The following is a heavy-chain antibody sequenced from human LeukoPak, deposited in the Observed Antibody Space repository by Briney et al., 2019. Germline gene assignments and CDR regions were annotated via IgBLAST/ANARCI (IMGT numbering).Heavy chain of an antibody. CDR3: AKDLLAAVEAARRKGSFLDY. Sequence: GGSLRLSCAASGFTFSNYAMSWVRQAPGKGLEWVAVIGGSGGSTYYEDSVKGRFTISRDNSKNTLYLRMNSLRAEDTAIYYCAKDLLAAVEAARRKGSFLDYWGQGTLVTVSS. V-gene: IGHV3-23*01. J-gene: IGHJ4*02. D-gene: IGHD2-15*01. CDR1: GFTFSNYA. CDR2: IGGSGGST.